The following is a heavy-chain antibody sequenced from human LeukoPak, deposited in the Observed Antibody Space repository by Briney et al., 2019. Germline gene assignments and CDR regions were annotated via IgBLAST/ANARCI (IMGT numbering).Heavy chain of an antibody. CDR1: GYTFTSYD. CDR2: MNPNSGNR. D-gene: IGHD3-10*01. V-gene: IGHV1-8*01. CDR3: ARRYYYGSGSYFKPGYYYYMDV. J-gene: IGHJ6*03. Sequence: ASVEVSCKASGYTFTSYDINWVRQATGQGLEWMGWMNPNSGNRGYAQKFQGRVTMTRNTSISTAYMELSSLRSEDTAVYYCARRYYYGSGSYFKPGYYYYMDVWGKGTTVTVSS.